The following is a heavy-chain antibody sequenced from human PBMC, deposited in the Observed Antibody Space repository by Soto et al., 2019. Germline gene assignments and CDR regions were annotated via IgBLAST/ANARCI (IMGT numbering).Heavy chain of an antibody. CDR2: IRSSSSSI. CDR3: ARDHYGSGSHPDPFDY. Sequence: EVQLVESGGGLVQPGGSLRLSCAASGFTFSCYSMNWVRQAPGKGLEWVSYIRSSSSSIYYADSVKGRFTISRDNAKNSLYLQMNSLRDEDTAVYYCARDHYGSGSHPDPFDYWGQGTLVTVSS. CDR1: GFTFSCYS. J-gene: IGHJ4*02. V-gene: IGHV3-48*02. D-gene: IGHD3-10*01.